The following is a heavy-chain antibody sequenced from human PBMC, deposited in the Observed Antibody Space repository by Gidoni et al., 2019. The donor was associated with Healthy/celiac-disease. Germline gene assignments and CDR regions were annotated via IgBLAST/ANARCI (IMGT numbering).Heavy chain of an antibody. CDR3: ARDGSGSYDYYYYYGMDV. J-gene: IGHJ6*02. Sequence: EVQLVEYGGGLVKPGGSLRLSCAAAGFTFSSYSRNWVRQAPGKGLEWVSSISSSSSYIYYADSVKGRFTISRDNAKNSLYLQMNSLRAEDTAVYYCARDGSGSYDYYYYYGMDVWGQGTTVTVSS. V-gene: IGHV3-21*01. D-gene: IGHD3-10*01. CDR1: GFTFSSYS. CDR2: ISSSSSYI.